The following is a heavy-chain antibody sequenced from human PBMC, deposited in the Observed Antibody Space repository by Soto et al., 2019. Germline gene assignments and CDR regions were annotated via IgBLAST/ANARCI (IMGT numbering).Heavy chain of an antibody. V-gene: IGHV3-23*01. CDR2: ISGRGGST. D-gene: IGHD6-19*01. CDR1: GFTFSSYA. CDR3: AKGVPGIAVAGTGYFQH. J-gene: IGHJ1*01. Sequence: PGGSLRLSCAASGFTFSSYAMSWVRQAPGKGLEWVSAISGRGGSTYYADSVKGRFTISRDNSKNTLYLQMNSLRAEDTAVYYCAKGVPGIAVAGTGYFQHWGQGTLVTVSS.